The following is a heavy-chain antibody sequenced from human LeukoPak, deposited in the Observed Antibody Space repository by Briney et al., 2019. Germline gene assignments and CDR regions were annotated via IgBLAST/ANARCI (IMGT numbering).Heavy chain of an antibody. J-gene: IGHJ6*03. V-gene: IGHV3-49*04. Sequence: PGGSLRLSCTASGFTFGDYAMSWVRQAPGKGLEWVGFIRSKAYGGTTEYAASVKGRFTISRDDSKSIAYLQMNSLKTEDTAVYYCTSTYYDFWSGSNTPGYYMDVWGKGTTVTVSS. CDR1: GFTFGDYA. D-gene: IGHD3-3*01. CDR3: TSTYYDFWSGSNTPGYYMDV. CDR2: IRSKAYGGTT.